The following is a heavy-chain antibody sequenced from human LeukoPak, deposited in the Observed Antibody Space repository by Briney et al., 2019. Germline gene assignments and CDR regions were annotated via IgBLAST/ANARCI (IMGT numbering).Heavy chain of an antibody. Sequence: GGSLRLSCATSGFTFSNYAMTWFRQAPGKGLEWVSSIGATGNTYYTDSVKSRFTISRDNAKNTLYLQMNSLTANDTAVYSCAKVTTVTSSSYYMDVWGRGTTVTVSS. J-gene: IGHJ6*03. CDR2: IGATGNT. CDR1: GFTFSNYA. V-gene: IGHV3-23*01. CDR3: AKVTTVTSSSYYMDV. D-gene: IGHD4-17*01.